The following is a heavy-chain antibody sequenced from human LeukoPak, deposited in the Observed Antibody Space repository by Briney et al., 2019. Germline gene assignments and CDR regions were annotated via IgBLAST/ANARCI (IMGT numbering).Heavy chain of an antibody. D-gene: IGHD1-26*01. CDR2: ISSSGSTI. Sequence: GGSLRLSCAASGFTFSDYYMSWSRQSPGKGLGWVSYISSSGSTIYYADSVKGRFTISRDNANNSLYRQMNSLSAEDTAVYYCARLKYSGSYPADYWGQGTLVTVSS. CDR1: GFTFSDYY. CDR3: ARLKYSGSYPADY. J-gene: IGHJ4*02. V-gene: IGHV3-11*01.